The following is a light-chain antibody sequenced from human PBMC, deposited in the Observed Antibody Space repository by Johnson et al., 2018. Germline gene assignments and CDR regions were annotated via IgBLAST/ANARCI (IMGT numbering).Light chain of an antibody. CDR2: ENN. V-gene: IGLV1-51*02. Sequence: QSVLTQPPSVSAAPGQKVTISCSGSSSNIGNNYVSWYQQLPGTAPKLLIYENNKRPSGIPDRFSGSKSVTSATLGITGLQTGDEADYYCGTWDSSLSAGNVFVTGTKVTVL. J-gene: IGLJ1*01. CDR3: GTWDSSLSAGNV. CDR1: SSNIGNNY.